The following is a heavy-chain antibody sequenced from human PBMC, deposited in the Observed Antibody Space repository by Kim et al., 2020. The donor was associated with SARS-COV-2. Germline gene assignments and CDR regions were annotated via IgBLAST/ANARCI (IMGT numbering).Heavy chain of an antibody. D-gene: IGHD3-3*01. V-gene: IGHV4-59*01. Sequence: SETLSLTCTVSGGSISSYYWSWIRQPPGKGLEWIGYIYYSGSTNYNPSLKSRVTISVDTSKNQFSLKLSSVTAADTAVYYCARDHRGWLLYTANWYFALWGRGALVTVSS. J-gene: IGHJ2*01. CDR2: IYYSGST. CDR3: ARDHRGWLLYTANWYFAL. CDR1: GGSISSYY.